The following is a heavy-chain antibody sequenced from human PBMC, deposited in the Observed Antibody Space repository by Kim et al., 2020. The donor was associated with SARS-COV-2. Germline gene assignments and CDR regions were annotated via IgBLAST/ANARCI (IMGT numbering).Heavy chain of an antibody. D-gene: IGHD2-15*01. Sequence: PSFQGHVTISADKSISTAYLQWSSLKASDTAMYYCAREEALLQTYNWFDPWGQGTLVTVSS. CDR3: AREEALLQTYNWFDP. J-gene: IGHJ5*02. V-gene: IGHV5-10-1*01.